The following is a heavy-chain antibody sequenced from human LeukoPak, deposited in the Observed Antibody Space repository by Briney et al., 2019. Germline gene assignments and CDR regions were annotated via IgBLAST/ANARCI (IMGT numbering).Heavy chain of an antibody. CDR3: ARATSLRYFDWLPKRGSDYMDV. J-gene: IGHJ6*03. V-gene: IGHV4-61*02. D-gene: IGHD3-9*01. CDR2: IYTSGST. Sequence: SETLSLTCTVSGGSISSGSYYWSWIRQPAGKGLEWIGRIYTSGSTNYNPSLKSRVTISVDTSKNQFSLKLSSVTAADTAVYYCARATSLRYFDWLPKRGSDYMDVWGKGTTVTVSS. CDR1: GGSISSGSYY.